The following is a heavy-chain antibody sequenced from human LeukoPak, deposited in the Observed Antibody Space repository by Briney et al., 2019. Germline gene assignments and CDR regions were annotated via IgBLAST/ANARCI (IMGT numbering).Heavy chain of an antibody. Sequence: GGSLRLSCAASGFTFSSYAMSWVRQAQGKGLDWDSSISGSGTSTYYADSVQGRFIIFRVNSKHKLFLQMNSLRAEDKAVYYCSNKLPRTSPFYTWGQGSPVTVSP. D-gene: IGHD4-23*01. CDR2: ISGSGTST. V-gene: IGHV3-23*01. CDR3: SNKLPRTSPFYT. CDR1: GFTFSSYA. J-gene: IGHJ5*02.